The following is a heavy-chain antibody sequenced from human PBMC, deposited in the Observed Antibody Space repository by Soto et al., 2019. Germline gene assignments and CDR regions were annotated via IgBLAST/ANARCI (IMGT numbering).Heavy chain of an antibody. D-gene: IGHD2-2*02. Sequence: QVQLVQSGAEVKTPGSSLKVSCKVSGSRFSNYVISWVRQAPGHGLEGLGRIIPIFNSTKYAQSFQGRVTIPADKSTSTASLELSSLRSYDTAVYYCAREGRGKKAGYNGLVSLGYWGQGTLVTVSS. CDR1: GSRFSNYV. J-gene: IGHJ4*02. CDR3: AREGRGKKAGYNGLVSLGY. V-gene: IGHV1-69*06. CDR2: IIPIFNST.